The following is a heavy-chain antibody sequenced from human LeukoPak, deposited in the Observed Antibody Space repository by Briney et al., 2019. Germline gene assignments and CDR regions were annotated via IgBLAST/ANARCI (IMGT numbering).Heavy chain of an antibody. CDR1: GGSISGSTYY. CDR3: ARRDTVTVAEAFDY. V-gene: IGHV4-39*01. D-gene: IGHD3-22*01. CDR2: IYYSGST. J-gene: IGHJ4*02. Sequence: SETLSLTCTVSGGSISGSTYYWGWVRQPPGKGLEWIGSIYYSGSTNYNPSLKSRVAISADTSKNQFSLRLNSVTAADTAVYYCARRDTVTVAEAFDYWGQGTLVAVSS.